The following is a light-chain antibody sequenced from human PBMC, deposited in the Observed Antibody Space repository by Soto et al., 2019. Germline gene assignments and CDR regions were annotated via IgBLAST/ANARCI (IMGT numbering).Light chain of an antibody. CDR2: GAS. Sequence: EIVLTQSPGTLSLSPGERATLSCRASHSVSSSLAWYQQKPGQAPRLLISGASTRAAGIPARFSGSGSETDFTLTISDVEPEDFAVYYCHQRQSWPRTFGQGTKVDIK. V-gene: IGKV3-11*01. J-gene: IGKJ1*01. CDR1: HSVSSS. CDR3: HQRQSWPRT.